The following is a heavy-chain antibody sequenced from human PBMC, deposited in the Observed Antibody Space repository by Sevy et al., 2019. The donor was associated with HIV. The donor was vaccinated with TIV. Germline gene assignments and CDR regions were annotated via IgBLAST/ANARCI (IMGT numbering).Heavy chain of an antibody. V-gene: IGHV3-23*01. CDR1: GFTFSSYA. J-gene: IGHJ4*02. CDR2: ISGSGNT. Sequence: GGSLRLSCAASGFTFSSYAMSWVRQAPGKGMEWVSAISGSGNTYYADPVKGRFTISRDNPKNTLLLQMNSLRAEDTAVYYCAKDRSHIIMIRGVVIFDYWGQGTLVTVSS. D-gene: IGHD3-10*01. CDR3: AKDRSHIIMIRGVVIFDY.